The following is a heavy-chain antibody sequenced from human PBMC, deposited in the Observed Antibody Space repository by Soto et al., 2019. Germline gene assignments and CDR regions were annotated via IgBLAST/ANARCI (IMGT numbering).Heavy chain of an antibody. CDR3: ARESEDLSSNFDY. CDR2: ISSTTNYI. Sequence: LRLSCAASGFTFTRYSMNWVRQAPGKGLEWVSSISSTTNYIYYGDSMKGRFTISRDNAKNSLYLEMNSLRAEDTAVYYCARESEDLSSNFDYWGQGTLVTVSS. CDR1: GFTFTRYS. V-gene: IGHV3-21*06. J-gene: IGHJ4*02.